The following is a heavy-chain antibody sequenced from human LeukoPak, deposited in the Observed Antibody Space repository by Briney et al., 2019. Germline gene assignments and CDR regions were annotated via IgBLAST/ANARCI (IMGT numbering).Heavy chain of an antibody. D-gene: IGHD3-10*01. Sequence: EWVAFIRYDGSNKYYADSVKGRFTISRDNSKNTLYLQMNSLRAEDTAVYYCARMDIGLVRDWGQGTLVTVSS. CDR3: ARMDIGLVRD. J-gene: IGHJ4*02. CDR2: IRYDGSNK. V-gene: IGHV3-30*02.